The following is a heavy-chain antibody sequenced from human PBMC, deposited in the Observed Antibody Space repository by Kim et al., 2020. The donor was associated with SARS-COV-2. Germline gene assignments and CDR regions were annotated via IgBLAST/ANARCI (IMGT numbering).Heavy chain of an antibody. Sequence: GGSLRLSCAASGFTFSSYAMHWVRQAPGKGLEYVSAISSNGGSTYYANSVKGRFTISRDNSKNTLYLQMGSLRAEDMAVYYCARDRVEAVAGTLIPYYYYYMDVWGEGTPVTVSS. CDR2: ISSNGGST. D-gene: IGHD6-19*01. J-gene: IGHJ6*03. V-gene: IGHV3-64*01. CDR1: GFTFSSYA. CDR3: ARDRVEAVAGTLIPYYYYYMDV.